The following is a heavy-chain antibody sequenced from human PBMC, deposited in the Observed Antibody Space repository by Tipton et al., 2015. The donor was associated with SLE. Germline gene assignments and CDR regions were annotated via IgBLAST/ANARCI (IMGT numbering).Heavy chain of an antibody. CDR2: ISWNSGSI. V-gene: IGHV3-9*01. CDR1: GFTFDDYA. D-gene: IGHD1-14*01. J-gene: IGHJ3*02. Sequence: SLRLSCAASGFTFDDYAMHWVRQAPGKGLEWVSGISWNSGSIGYADSVKGRFTISRDNAKNSLYLQMNSLRAEDTALYYCAKDKGTFYDAFDIWGQGTMVTVSS. CDR3: AKDKGTFYDAFDI.